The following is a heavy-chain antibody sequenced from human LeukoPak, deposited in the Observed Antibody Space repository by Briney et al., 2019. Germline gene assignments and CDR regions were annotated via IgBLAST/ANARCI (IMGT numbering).Heavy chain of an antibody. CDR2: IKPDGGEK. D-gene: IGHD2-2*01. J-gene: IGHJ4*02. CDR3: AREDCDATSCYWGIIY. V-gene: IGHV3-7*01. Sequence: GSLRLSCTTSGFNFRAYWMGWVRQAPGKGLEWVANIKPDGGEKYYVDSVKGRFTISRDNAKNSVYLQMNSLRAEDTAVYYCAREDCDATSCYWGIIYWGQGTLVTVSS. CDR1: GFNFRAYW.